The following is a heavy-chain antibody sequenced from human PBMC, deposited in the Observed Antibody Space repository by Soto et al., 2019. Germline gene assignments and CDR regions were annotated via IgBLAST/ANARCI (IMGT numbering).Heavy chain of an antibody. CDR3: ARITVVVAATTIISKYYYYYYMDV. V-gene: IGHV4-59*01. CDR1: GGSISSYY. D-gene: IGHD2-15*01. CDR2: IYYSGST. Sequence: SETLSLTCTVSGGSISSYYWSWIRQPPGKGLEWIGYIYYSGSTNYNPSLKSRVTISVDTSKNQFSLKLSSVTAADTAMYYFARITVVVAATTIISKYYYYYYMDVWGKGTTVTVSS. J-gene: IGHJ6*03.